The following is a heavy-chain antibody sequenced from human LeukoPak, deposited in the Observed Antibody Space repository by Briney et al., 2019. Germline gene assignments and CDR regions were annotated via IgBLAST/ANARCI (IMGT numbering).Heavy chain of an antibody. CDR1: GGSFSGYY. Sequence: PSETLSLTCAVYGGSFSGYYWSWIRQPPGKGLEWIGEINHSGSTNYNPSLKSRVTISVDTSKNQFSLKLSSVTAADTAVYYCARGKWYCSGGSYYQRKTVFDYWGQGTLVTVSS. V-gene: IGHV4-34*01. J-gene: IGHJ4*02. CDR3: ARGKWYCSGGSYYQRKTVFDY. D-gene: IGHD2-15*01. CDR2: INHSGST.